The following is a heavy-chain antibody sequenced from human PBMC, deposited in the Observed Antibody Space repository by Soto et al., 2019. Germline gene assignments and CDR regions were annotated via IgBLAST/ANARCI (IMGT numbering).Heavy chain of an antibody. CDR3: ASYLSSSWYYFDY. Sequence: ASVKVSCKASGGTFSSYAISWVRQAPGQGLEWVGGIIPIFGTANYAQKFQGRVTITADESTGTAYMELSSLRSEDTAVYYCASYLSSSWYYFDYWGQGTLVTVSS. CDR1: GGTFSSYA. J-gene: IGHJ4*02. V-gene: IGHV1-69*13. D-gene: IGHD6-13*01. CDR2: IIPIFGTA.